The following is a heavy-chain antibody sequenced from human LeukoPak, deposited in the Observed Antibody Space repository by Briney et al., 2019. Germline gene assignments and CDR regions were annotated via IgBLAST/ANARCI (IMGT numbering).Heavy chain of an antibody. Sequence: ASVKVSCKASGYTFTDYYMHWVRQAPGQGLEWMGWTNPNSGGTNNAQKSQGRITMTRDTSNNSVYMELSRLNSDDTAIYYCARRGRYCASTSCRGWFDPWGPGTLVTVSS. CDR2: TNPNSGGT. CDR1: GYTFTDYY. D-gene: IGHD2-2*01. J-gene: IGHJ5*02. CDR3: ARRGRYCASTSCRGWFDP. V-gene: IGHV1-2*02.